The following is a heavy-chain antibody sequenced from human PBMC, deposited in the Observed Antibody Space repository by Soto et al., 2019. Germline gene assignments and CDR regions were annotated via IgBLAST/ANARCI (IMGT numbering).Heavy chain of an antibody. D-gene: IGHD6-19*01. CDR3: ARNRAVAGSWAFDI. Sequence: ASVKVSCKASGYTFTSYGMHWVRQAPGQGLEWMGWISADNGNTNYAQKLQGRVTMTTDTSMSTAYMELRSLRSDDAAVYYCARNRAVAGSWAFDIWGQGTMVTVSS. V-gene: IGHV1-18*01. CDR1: GYTFTSYG. CDR2: ISADNGNT. J-gene: IGHJ3*02.